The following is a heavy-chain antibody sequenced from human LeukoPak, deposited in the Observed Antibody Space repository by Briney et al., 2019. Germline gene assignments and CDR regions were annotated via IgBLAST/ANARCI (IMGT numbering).Heavy chain of an antibody. V-gene: IGHV3-23*01. J-gene: IGHJ5*02. Sequence: PGGSLRLSCAASGFTFSSYAMSWVRHAPGKGLEWVSTIGGRDGGTYYADSVKGRFTVSRDNSKDTLYLQVNSLRAEDTAVYYCAKLGYCSGGSCYRWLDPRGQGTLVTVSS. CDR3: AKLGYCSGGSCYRWLDP. D-gene: IGHD2-15*01. CDR2: IGGRDGGT. CDR1: GFTFSSYA.